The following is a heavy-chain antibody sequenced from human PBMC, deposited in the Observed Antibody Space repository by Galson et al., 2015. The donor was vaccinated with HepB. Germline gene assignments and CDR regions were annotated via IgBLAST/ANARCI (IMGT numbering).Heavy chain of an antibody. J-gene: IGHJ4*02. V-gene: IGHV4-34*01. CDR2: INHSGST. D-gene: IGHD3-10*01. Sequence: ETLSLTCAVYGGSFSGYYWSWIRQPPGKGLEWIGEINHSGSTNYNPSLKSRVTISVDTSKNQFSLKLSSVTAADTAVYYCARPSRYGSGSYLGYWGQGTLVTVSS. CDR3: ARPSRYGSGSYLGY. CDR1: GGSFSGYY.